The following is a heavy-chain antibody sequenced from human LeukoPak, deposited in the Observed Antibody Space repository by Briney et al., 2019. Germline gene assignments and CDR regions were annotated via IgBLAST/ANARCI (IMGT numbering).Heavy chain of an antibody. D-gene: IGHD5-12*01. CDR1: GYTFTSYD. Sequence: ASVKVSFKASGYTFTSYDINWVRQATGQGLEWMGWMNPNSGKTGYAQKFQGRVTMTRNTSISTAYMELSSLRSEDTAVYYCARARRGYDGYYYGMDVWGQGTTVTVSS. V-gene: IGHV1-8*01. J-gene: IGHJ6*02. CDR2: MNPNSGKT. CDR3: ARARRGYDGYYYGMDV.